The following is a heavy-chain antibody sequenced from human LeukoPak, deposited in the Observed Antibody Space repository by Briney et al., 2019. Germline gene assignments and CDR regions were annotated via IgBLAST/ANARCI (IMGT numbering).Heavy chain of an antibody. D-gene: IGHD1-26*01. Sequence: GGSLRLSCAASGFTFNKYGMHWVRQAPGKGLEWVSAISGSGGSTYYADSVKGRFTISRDNSKNTLYLQMNSLRAEDTAVYYCARDRGSGSGGTFDPWGQGTLVTVSS. CDR2: ISGSGGST. CDR3: ARDRGSGSGGTFDP. V-gene: IGHV3-23*01. CDR1: GFTFNKYG. J-gene: IGHJ5*02.